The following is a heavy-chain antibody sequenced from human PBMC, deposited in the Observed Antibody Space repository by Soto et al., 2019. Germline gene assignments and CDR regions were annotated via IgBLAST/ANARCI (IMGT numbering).Heavy chain of an antibody. CDR2: ISGSGGST. V-gene: IGHV3-23*01. J-gene: IGHJ5*02. CDR1: GFTFSSYA. CDR3: AKSVVAAAALEGWFDP. Sequence: VQLLESGGGLVQPGGSLRLSCAASGFTFSSYAMSWVRQAPGKGLEWVSAISGSGGSTYYADSVKGRFTISRDNSKNTLYLQMHSLRAEDTAVYYCAKSVVAAAALEGWFDPWGQGTLVTVSS. D-gene: IGHD6-25*01.